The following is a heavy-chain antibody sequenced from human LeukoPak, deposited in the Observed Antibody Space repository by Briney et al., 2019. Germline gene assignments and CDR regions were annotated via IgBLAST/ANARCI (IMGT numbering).Heavy chain of an antibody. CDR1: GFTFSSYA. V-gene: IGHV3-23*01. CDR3: AKDFYPNGYTYGFLGY. J-gene: IGHJ4*02. Sequence: GGSLRLSCAASGFTFSSYAMSWVRQAPGKGLEWVSAISDGSGSTYYADSVKGRFTISRDNSKNTLYLQMNSLRAEDTAVFYCAKDFYPNGYTYGFLGYWGQGTLVTVSS. CDR2: ISDGSGST. D-gene: IGHD5-18*01.